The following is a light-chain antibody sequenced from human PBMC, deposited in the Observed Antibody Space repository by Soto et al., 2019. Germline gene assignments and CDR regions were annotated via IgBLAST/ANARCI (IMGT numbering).Light chain of an antibody. CDR3: QQYGSSPWT. J-gene: IGKJ1*01. CDR1: QSVSSNY. V-gene: IGKV3-20*01. CDR2: GAS. Sequence: EIVLTQSPGTLSLSPGERATLSCRATQSVSSNYLAWYQQKTGQAPRLLFYGASSRATGIPVRFSGSGSGTDFTLTISRLEPEDFAVYYCQQYGSSPWTFGQGTKVEI.